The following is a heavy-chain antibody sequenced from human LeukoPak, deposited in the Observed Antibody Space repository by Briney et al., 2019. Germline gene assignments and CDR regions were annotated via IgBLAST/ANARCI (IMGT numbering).Heavy chain of an antibody. Sequence: GGSLRLSCAASGFTFSSYAMSWDRQAPGKGLEWVSVISGSGGSTYYADSVKGRFTISRDNSKNTLYLQMNSLRAEDTAVYHCARSTYRDGYNNYYYYAMDVWGQGTTVTVSS. CDR3: ARSTYRDGYNNYYYYAMDV. J-gene: IGHJ6*02. V-gene: IGHV3-23*01. CDR1: GFTFSSYA. CDR2: ISGSGGST. D-gene: IGHD5-24*01.